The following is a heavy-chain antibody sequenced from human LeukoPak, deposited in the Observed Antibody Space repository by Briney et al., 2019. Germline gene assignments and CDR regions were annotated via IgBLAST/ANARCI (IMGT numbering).Heavy chain of an antibody. CDR3: ATISGYDPRGPFGY. J-gene: IGHJ4*02. V-gene: IGHV1-24*01. D-gene: IGHD5-12*01. CDR2: FDPEDGET. Sequence: ASVKVSCKVSGYTLTELSMHWVRQAPGKGLEWMGGFDPEDGETIYAQKFQGRVTMTEDTPTDTAYMELSSLRSEDTAVYYCATISGYDPRGPFGYWGQGTLVTVSS. CDR1: GYTLTELS.